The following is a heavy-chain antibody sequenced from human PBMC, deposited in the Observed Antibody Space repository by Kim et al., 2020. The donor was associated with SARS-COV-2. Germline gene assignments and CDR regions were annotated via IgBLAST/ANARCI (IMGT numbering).Heavy chain of an antibody. Sequence: GGSLRLSCAASGFTFSSYAMHWVRQAPGKGLEWVAVISYDGSNKYYADSVKGRFTISRDNSKNTLYLQMNSLRAEDTAVYYCARGGTYYDILASLWFDPWGQGTLVTVSS. CDR2: ISYDGSNK. J-gene: IGHJ5*02. CDR1: GFTFSSYA. CDR3: ARGGTYYDILASLWFDP. V-gene: IGHV3-30*04. D-gene: IGHD3-9*01.